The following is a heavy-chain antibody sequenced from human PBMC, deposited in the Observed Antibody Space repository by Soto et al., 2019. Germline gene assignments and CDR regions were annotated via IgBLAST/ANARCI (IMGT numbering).Heavy chain of an antibody. CDR1: GFTFSSYG. Sequence: QVQLVESGGGVVQPGRSLRLSCAASGFTFSSYGMHWVRQAPGKGLEWVAVIWYDGSNKYYADSVKGRFTISRDNSKNTLYLQMNSLRAEETAVYCCAREFSSGWYRYGMDVWGQGTTVTVSS. CDR3: AREFSSGWYRYGMDV. J-gene: IGHJ6*02. V-gene: IGHV3-33*01. CDR2: IWYDGSNK. D-gene: IGHD6-19*01.